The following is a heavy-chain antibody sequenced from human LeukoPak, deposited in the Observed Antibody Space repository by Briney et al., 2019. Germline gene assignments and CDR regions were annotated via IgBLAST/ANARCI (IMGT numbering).Heavy chain of an antibody. CDR3: ATYGVMVEATDY. J-gene: IGHJ4*02. D-gene: IGHD2-15*01. Sequence: GGSLRLSCETSGFMFNKHWMSWVRQAPGKGLEWVANIKEDGSEEYYVDSAKGRFTISRDNVKNSLCLQMIGLRVEDTAVYYCATYGVMVEATDYWGLGTLVTVSS. CDR2: IKEDGSEE. CDR1: GFMFNKHW. V-gene: IGHV3-7*01.